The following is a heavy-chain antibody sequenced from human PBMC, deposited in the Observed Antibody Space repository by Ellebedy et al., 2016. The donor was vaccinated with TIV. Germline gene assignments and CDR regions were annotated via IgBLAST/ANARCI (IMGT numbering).Heavy chain of an antibody. Sequence: AASVKVSCKASGDILSSYAISWVRQAPGQGLEWMGGVIPIIGAVNYAQDFQGRVTITADAFPYTSHMLLSSLRSDDTAIYYCVRIEDGGWALDHWGQGTLVTVSS. CDR2: VIPIIGAV. J-gene: IGHJ4*02. V-gene: IGHV1-69*13. CDR3: VRIEDGGWALDH. D-gene: IGHD6-19*01. CDR1: GDILSSYA.